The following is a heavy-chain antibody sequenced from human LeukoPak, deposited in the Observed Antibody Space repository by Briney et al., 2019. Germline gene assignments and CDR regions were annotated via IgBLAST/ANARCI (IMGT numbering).Heavy chain of an antibody. CDR1: GYTFTSYG. Sequence: GASVKVSCTASGYTFTSYGISWVRQAPGQGLEWMGWISAYNGNTNYAQKLQGRVTMTTDTSTSTAYMELRSLRSDDTAVYYCARAPGYYDFWSGYPNWFDPWGQGTLVTVSS. J-gene: IGHJ5*02. D-gene: IGHD3-3*01. CDR3: ARAPGYYDFWSGYPNWFDP. V-gene: IGHV1-18*01. CDR2: ISAYNGNT.